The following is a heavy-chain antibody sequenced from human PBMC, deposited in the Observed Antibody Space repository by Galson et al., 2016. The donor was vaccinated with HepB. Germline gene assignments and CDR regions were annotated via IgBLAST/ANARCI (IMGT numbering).Heavy chain of an antibody. D-gene: IGHD3-10*01. V-gene: IGHV3-74*01. CDR3: VRVDVGYDLYYIMGDRYYGMDV. CDR2: MNSDGSRT. J-gene: IGHJ6*02. Sequence: LRLSCAASGFMLSKYWMHWVRQPPGKGLVWVSRMNSDGSRTDYADSVKGRFTISRDNAKNTLYLQMNRLRAEDTAVYYCVRVDVGYDLYYIMGDRYYGMDVWGRGTTVTVSS. CDR1: GFMLSKYW.